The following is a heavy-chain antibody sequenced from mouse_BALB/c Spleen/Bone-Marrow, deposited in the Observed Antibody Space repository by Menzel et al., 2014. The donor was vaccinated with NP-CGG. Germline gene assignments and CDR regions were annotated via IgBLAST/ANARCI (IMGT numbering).Heavy chain of an antibody. Sequence: EVKLLESGGGLVQPGRSLKLSCAASGFDFSGFWMGWVRQAPGKGLEWIGEINPDSNTINYTPSLKDRFIISRDNAKNTLYLQMSKVRSEDTALYYCARLFYSGGFAYWGQGTLVTVSA. V-gene: IGHV4-1*02. CDR2: INPDSNTI. D-gene: IGHD1-1*01. CDR1: GFDFSGFW. CDR3: ARLFYSGGFAY. J-gene: IGHJ3*01.